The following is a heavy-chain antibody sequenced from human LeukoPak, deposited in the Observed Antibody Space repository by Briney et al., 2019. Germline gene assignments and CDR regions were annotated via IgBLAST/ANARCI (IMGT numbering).Heavy chain of an antibody. J-gene: IGHJ6*04. CDR2: ISSDNGIP. V-gene: IGHV1-18*01. Sequence: ASVKVSCKASGRTNNKFGVTWVRQAPGQRLEWIGWISSDNGIPRYADKFQDRVTISADTSTTTAYIEMRSLTYDDTAVYFCANVAKGRFFFYHMDVWGKGTTVTVSS. D-gene: IGHD2-2*01. CDR1: GRTNNKFG. CDR3: ANVAKGRFFFYHMDV.